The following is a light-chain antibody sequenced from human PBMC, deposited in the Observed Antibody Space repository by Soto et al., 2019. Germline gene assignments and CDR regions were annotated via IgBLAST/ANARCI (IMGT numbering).Light chain of an antibody. J-gene: IGKJ4*01. CDR1: QSVSSS. Sequence: EIVLTQSPATLSLSPGERATLSCRASQSVSSSLAWYQHKPGQAPRLLIYDEFNRATGIPARFSGSGSGTDFTLTISNLEPEDFAVYYCQHRSNWPLTFGGGTKVEIK. CDR3: QHRSNWPLT. CDR2: DEF. V-gene: IGKV3-11*01.